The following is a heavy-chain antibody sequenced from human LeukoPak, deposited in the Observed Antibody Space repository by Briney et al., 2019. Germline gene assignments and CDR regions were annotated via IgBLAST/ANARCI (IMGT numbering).Heavy chain of an antibody. CDR3: AREFNNNWPFDY. CDR1: GYTFTGYF. Sequence: ASVKVSCKASGYTFTGYFMHWVRQAPGQGLEWMGRINPNSGGTDYAQKFQGRVTMTRDTSINTAYMELSRLSSDDTAVYYCAREFNNNWPFDYWGQGTLVTVSP. D-gene: IGHD1-1*01. CDR2: INPNSGGT. V-gene: IGHV1-2*06. J-gene: IGHJ4*02.